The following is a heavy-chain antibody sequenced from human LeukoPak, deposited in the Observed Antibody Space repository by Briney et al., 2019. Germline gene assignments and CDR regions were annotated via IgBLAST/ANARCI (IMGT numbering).Heavy chain of an antibody. Sequence: PGGSLRLSCAASGFIFSNYAMSWVRQAPGKGLEWVSFISDSGGSTNYADSVKGRFTFSRDNSKNTLYLQMNSLRAEDAAVYYCAKDPRGYCSSTSCPNWFDFWGQGSLVTVSS. CDR1: GFIFSNYA. CDR2: ISDSGGST. D-gene: IGHD2-2*01. V-gene: IGHV3-23*01. CDR3: AKDPRGYCSSTSCPNWFDF. J-gene: IGHJ5*01.